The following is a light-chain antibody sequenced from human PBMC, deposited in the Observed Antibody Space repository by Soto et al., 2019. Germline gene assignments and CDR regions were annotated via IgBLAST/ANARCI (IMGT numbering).Light chain of an antibody. Sequence: AIRMTQSPSSLSASTGDRVTITCRASQGISSYLAWYQQKPGKAPKLLIYAASTLQSGFPSRFSGSGSGTDFTLTISCLQSEDFATYYCQQYYDSPRTFGQGTKVDIK. CDR1: QGISSY. V-gene: IGKV1-8*01. J-gene: IGKJ1*01. CDR3: QQYYDSPRT. CDR2: AAS.